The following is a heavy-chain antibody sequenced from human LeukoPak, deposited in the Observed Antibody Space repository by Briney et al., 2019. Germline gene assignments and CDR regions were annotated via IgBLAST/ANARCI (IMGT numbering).Heavy chain of an antibody. CDR3: ARSRYSSGWLDY. CDR2: IYYSGST. Sequence: SETLSLTCTVSGGSVSSGSYYWSWIRQPPGKGLEWIGYIYYSGSTSYNPSLKSRVTISVDTSKNQFSLKLSSVTAADTAVYYCARSRYSSGWLDYWGQGTLVTVSS. V-gene: IGHV4-61*01. CDR1: GGSVSSGSYY. D-gene: IGHD6-19*01. J-gene: IGHJ4*02.